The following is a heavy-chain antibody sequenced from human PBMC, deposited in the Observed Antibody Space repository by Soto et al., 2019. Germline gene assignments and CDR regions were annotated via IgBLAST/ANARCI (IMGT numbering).Heavy chain of an antibody. CDR1: GGSFSGYY. CDR2: INHSGST. J-gene: IGHJ4*01. Sequence: ASETLSLTCAVYGGSFSGYYWSWIRQPPGKGLEWIGEINHSGSTNYNPSLKSRVTISVDTSKNQFSLKLSSVTAADTAVYYCARGRVELSTFHPPGHPFAYSGQRSLVIGSS. V-gene: IGHV4-34*01. D-gene: IGHD3-16*01. CDR3: ARGRVELSTFHPPGHPFAY.